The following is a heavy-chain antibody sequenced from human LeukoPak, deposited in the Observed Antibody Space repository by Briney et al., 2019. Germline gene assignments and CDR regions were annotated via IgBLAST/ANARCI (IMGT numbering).Heavy chain of an antibody. V-gene: IGHV1-69*13. J-gene: IGHJ3*02. CDR1: GGTFSNYA. Sequence: SVKVSCKASGGTFSNYAINWVRQAPGQGLEWMGGIIPIFGTANYAQKFQGRVTITADESTSTAYMELSSLRSEDTAVYYCARHCSGGNCYGVADIRGQGTVVTVPS. D-gene: IGHD2-15*01. CDR2: IIPIFGTA. CDR3: ARHCSGGNCYGVADI.